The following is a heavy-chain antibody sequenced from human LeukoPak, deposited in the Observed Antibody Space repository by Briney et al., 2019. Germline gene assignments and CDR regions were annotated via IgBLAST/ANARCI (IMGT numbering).Heavy chain of an antibody. V-gene: IGHV3-30*03. CDR3: AREKQWLIHYYDSGYLDY. J-gene: IGHJ4*02. CDR1: GFTFSSYG. D-gene: IGHD3-22*01. Sequence: PGGSLRLSCAASGFTFSSYGMHWVRQAPGKGLEWVAVISYDGSNKYYADSVKGRFTISRDNAKNSLYLQMNSLRAEDTAVYYCAREKQWLIHYYDSGYLDYWGQGTLVTVSS. CDR2: ISYDGSNK.